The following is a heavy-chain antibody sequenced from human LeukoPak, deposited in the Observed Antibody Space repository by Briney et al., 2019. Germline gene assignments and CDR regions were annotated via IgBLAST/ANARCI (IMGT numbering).Heavy chain of an antibody. CDR3: AKDLGPGSYYTTIDF. Sequence: PGGSLRLSCAASGFTFDDYAMHWVRQAPGKGLEWVSGISWKSGSIGYADSVKGRFTISRDNAKNSLYLQMNSLRAEDTALYYCAKDLGPGSYYTTIDFWGQGTLVTVSS. CDR2: ISWKSGSI. J-gene: IGHJ4*02. V-gene: IGHV3-9*01. CDR1: GFTFDDYA. D-gene: IGHD3-10*01.